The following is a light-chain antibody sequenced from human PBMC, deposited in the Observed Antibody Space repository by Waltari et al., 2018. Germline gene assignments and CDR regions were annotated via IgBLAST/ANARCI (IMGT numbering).Light chain of an antibody. CDR3: QKYNGAPLT. J-gene: IGKJ4*01. CDR1: QAISNY. V-gene: IGKV1-27*01. Sequence: DIQMTQSPSSLSASVGDRVTITCRASQAISNYLAWYQQKPGKVPKLLIYAASILQSGVPSRFSGTGSGTGFSLTISSLQPEDVATYYCQKYNGAPLTFGGGTKVEIK. CDR2: AAS.